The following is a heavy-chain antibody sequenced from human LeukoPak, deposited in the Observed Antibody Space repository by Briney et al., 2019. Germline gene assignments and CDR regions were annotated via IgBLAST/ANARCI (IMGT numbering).Heavy chain of an antibody. J-gene: IGHJ5*02. CDR3: ARERQLVPYNWFDP. CDR2: INPNSGGT. CDR1: GYTFTGYY. Sequence: GASVKVSCKASGYTFTGYYMHWVRQAPGQGLEWMGWINPNSGGTNYAQKFQGRVTMTRDTSISTAYMELSRLRSDDTAVYYCARERQLVPYNWFDPWGQGTLVTVSS. D-gene: IGHD6-13*01. V-gene: IGHV1-2*02.